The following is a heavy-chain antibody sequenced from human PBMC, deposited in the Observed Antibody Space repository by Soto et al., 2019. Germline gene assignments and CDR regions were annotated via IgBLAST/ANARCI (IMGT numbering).Heavy chain of an antibody. CDR1: GYFFTSYY. CDR3: AREITYGGGSFSLGL. Sequence: ASVKVSCKTSGYFFTSYYIHWARQAPGQGLEWVGWINPNNGGTNSAQKFQGRVTMTSDTSISTAYMEMSRLRSDDTALYYCAREITYGGGSFSLGLWGQGTLVTVSS. CDR2: INPNNGGT. J-gene: IGHJ4*02. V-gene: IGHV1-2*02. D-gene: IGHD3-10*01.